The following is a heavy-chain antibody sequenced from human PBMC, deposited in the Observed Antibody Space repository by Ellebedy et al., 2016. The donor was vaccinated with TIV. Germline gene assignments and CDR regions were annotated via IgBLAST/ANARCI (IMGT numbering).Heavy chain of an antibody. CDR2: ISGRGST. D-gene: IGHD2-2*01. J-gene: IGHJ3*01. CDR3: AKGNYCSSPSCYVNAFDV. Sequence: GGSLRLSXAASGFTFINYVMSWVRQAPGKGLEWVSSISGRGSTYYADSVKGRFIVSRDNSKTTMYLQMSSLGAEDTAVYYCAKGNYCSSPSCYVNAFDVWGHGTTVSVSA. V-gene: IGHV3-23*01. CDR1: GFTFINYV.